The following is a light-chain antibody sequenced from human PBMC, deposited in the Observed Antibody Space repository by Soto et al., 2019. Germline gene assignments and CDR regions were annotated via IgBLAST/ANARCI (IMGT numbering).Light chain of an antibody. CDR2: TIS. CDR1: QDTSSS. CDR3: QQHNRYPLT. V-gene: IGKV1-9*01. J-gene: IGKJ4*01. Sequence: DVQLTQSPSFLSASVGDRVTITCRASQDTSSSLAWYQQKPGKAPKLLIYTISTLQSGVPPRFRGSGSGTEFTLTISSLQPEDFATYYCQQHNRYPLTFGGGTKVEI.